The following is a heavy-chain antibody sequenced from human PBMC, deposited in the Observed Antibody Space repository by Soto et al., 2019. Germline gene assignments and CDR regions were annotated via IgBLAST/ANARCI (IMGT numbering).Heavy chain of an antibody. CDR1: GGSFSGYY. J-gene: IGHJ5*02. D-gene: IGHD2-2*01. V-gene: IGHV4-34*01. CDR2: INHSGST. CDR3: ARAKGDIVVVPAAIRRFWFDP. Sequence: SETLSLTCAVYGGSFSGYYWSWIRQPPGKGLEWIGEINHSGSTNYNPSLKSRVTISVDTSKNQFSLKLSSVTAADTAVYYCARAKGDIVVVPAAIRRFWFDPWGQGTLVTVSS.